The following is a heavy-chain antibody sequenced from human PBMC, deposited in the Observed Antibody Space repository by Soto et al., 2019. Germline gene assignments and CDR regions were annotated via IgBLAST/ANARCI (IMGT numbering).Heavy chain of an antibody. J-gene: IGHJ6*02. CDR3: ARKQQLPYYGMDV. D-gene: IGHD6-13*01. Sequence: HPGGSLRLSCAASGFTFSSYAMHWVRQAPGKGLEWVAVISYDGSNKYYADSVKGRFTISRDNSKNTLYLQMNSLRAEDTAVYYSARKQQLPYYGMDVWGQGTTVTVSS. CDR2: ISYDGSNK. CDR1: GFTFSSYA. V-gene: IGHV3-30-3*01.